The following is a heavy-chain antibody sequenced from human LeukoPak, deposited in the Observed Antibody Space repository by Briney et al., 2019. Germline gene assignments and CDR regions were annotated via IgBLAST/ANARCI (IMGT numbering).Heavy chain of an antibody. CDR3: ARVSRFLNWFDP. V-gene: IGHV4-34*01. CDR2: INHSGST. CDR1: GGSFSGYY. J-gene: IGHJ5*02. D-gene: IGHD2-21*01. Sequence: SETLSLTCAVYGGSFSGYYRSWIRQPPGKGLEWIGEINHSGSTNYNPSLKSRLTISVDTSKNQFSLKLSSVTAADTAVYYCARVSRFLNWFDPWGQGTLVTVSS.